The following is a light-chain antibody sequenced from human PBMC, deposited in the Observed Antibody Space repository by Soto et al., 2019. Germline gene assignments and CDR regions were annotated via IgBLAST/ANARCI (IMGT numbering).Light chain of an antibody. Sequence: QSALTQPASVSGSPGQSITISCTGTSSDVGGYNYVSWYQQHPGKAPKLMIYEVSNRPSGVSNRFSGSRSGNTASLTISGLQADHEADYYCSSYTSSNTLGVFGTGTKLTVL. J-gene: IGLJ1*01. CDR2: EVS. CDR1: SSDVGGYNY. V-gene: IGLV2-14*01. CDR3: SSYTSSNTLGV.